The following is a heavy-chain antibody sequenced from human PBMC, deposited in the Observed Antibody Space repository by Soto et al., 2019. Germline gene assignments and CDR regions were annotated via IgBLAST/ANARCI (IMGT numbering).Heavy chain of an antibody. Sequence: QITLKESGPTLLKPTQTLTLTCTFSGFSLTTSGVGVGWIRQPPGKALEWLALIYWDDDKRYSPSLHSRLTITKDTSKNQVVLTITNMGPVDTATYSCAPTFPRHTAGSIGVSFPTAFDPWGQGTLGTVSS. J-gene: IGHJ5*02. V-gene: IGHV2-5*02. CDR1: GFSLTTSGVG. D-gene: IGHD3-10*01. CDR3: APTFPRHTAGSIGVSFPTAFDP. CDR2: IYWDDDK.